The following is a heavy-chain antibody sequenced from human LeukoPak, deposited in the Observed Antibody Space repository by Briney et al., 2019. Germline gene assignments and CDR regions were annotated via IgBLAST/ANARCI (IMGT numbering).Heavy chain of an antibody. J-gene: IGHJ4*02. CDR3: ARTTSGGVIAIDY. D-gene: IGHD3-16*02. Sequence: SETPSLTCTVSGGSISSSSYYWGWIRQPPGKGLEWIGSIYYSGFTYYNPSLKSRVTISVDTSKNQFSLKVSSVTAADTAVYYCARTTSGGVIAIDYWGQGTPVTVSS. CDR1: GGSISSSSYY. CDR2: IYYSGFT. V-gene: IGHV4-39*01.